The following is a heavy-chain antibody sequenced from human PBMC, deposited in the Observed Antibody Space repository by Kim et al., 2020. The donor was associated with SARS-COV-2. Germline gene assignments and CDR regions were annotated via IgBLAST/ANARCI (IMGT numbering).Heavy chain of an antibody. J-gene: IGHJ4*02. Sequence: GGSLRLSCVASRFTFNNYAMSWVRQAPGKGLEWVSAISGSGGRTYYVDSVKGRFTISRDNSKNTLYLRMNILRAEDTAVYYCARGEGYYDFLLEYWGQGTLVTVSS. D-gene: IGHD3-3*01. V-gene: IGHV3-23*01. CDR2: ISGSGGRT. CDR1: RFTFNNYA. CDR3: ARGEGYYDFLLEY.